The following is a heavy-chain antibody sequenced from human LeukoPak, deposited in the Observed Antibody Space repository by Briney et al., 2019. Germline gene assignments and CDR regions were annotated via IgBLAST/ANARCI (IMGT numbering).Heavy chain of an antibody. D-gene: IGHD1-26*01. J-gene: IGHJ3*02. Sequence: SETLSLTCAVYGGSFSGYYWSWIRQPPGKGREGIGEINHSGSTNYNPSLKSRVTISVDTSKNQFSLKLSSVTAADTAVYYCARPSIVGATNAFDIWGQGTIITVSS. CDR2: INHSGST. V-gene: IGHV4-34*01. CDR3: ARPSIVGATNAFDI. CDR1: GGSFSGYY.